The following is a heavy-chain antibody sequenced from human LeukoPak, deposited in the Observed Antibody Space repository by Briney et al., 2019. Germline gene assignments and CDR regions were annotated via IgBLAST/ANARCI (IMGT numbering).Heavy chain of an antibody. J-gene: IGHJ5*02. CDR2: ISAIGDRI. V-gene: IGHV3-23*01. Sequence: GGSLRLFCAPSGFTFSPYDMGWLRHAPGKGLEWVSGISAIGDRIYCAHSVKGRFTISGDNSKNTLYVQMNSLRAEDTAIYYCVKGLEDRHDSSGYYSNWFDPWGQGTLVTVSS. CDR1: GFTFSPYD. D-gene: IGHD3-22*01. CDR3: VKGLEDRHDSSGYYSNWFDP.